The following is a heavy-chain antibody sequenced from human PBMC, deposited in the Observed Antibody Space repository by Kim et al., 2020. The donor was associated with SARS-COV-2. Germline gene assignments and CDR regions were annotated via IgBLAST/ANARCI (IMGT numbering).Heavy chain of an antibody. J-gene: IGHJ4*02. D-gene: IGHD3-10*01. V-gene: IGHV1-2*06. Sequence: ASVKVSCRASGYTFTDYHIHWVRQAPGQGLEWVGRLSANSGGTNYAQNFRGRVTMTRDTSINTVYLELTRLTSDDTAVYYCARSSLLAFDHWGQGTPVTV. CDR2: LSANSGGT. CDR3: ARSSLLAFDH. CDR1: GYTFTDYH.